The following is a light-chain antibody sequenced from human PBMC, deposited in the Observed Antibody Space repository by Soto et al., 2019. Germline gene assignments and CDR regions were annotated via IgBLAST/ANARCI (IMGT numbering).Light chain of an antibody. V-gene: IGLV2-11*01. J-gene: IGLJ3*02. Sequence: QSALTQPRSVSGSPGQSVTISCTGTSSDVGAYNYVSWYQQHPGKAPRLMIYDVSKRPSGVPDRFSGSKSGITASLTISGLQAEDEAFYYCSSSAGIYHYLVFGGGTKLTVL. CDR1: SSDVGAYNY. CDR2: DVS. CDR3: SSSAGIYHYLV.